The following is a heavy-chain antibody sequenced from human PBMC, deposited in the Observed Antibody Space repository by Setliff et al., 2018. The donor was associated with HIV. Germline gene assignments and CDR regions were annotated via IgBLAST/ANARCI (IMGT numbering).Heavy chain of an antibody. J-gene: IGHJ6*03. CDR3: ATWGGSPDGYFYYYMDV. D-gene: IGHD1-26*01. Sequence: ASVKVSCKASGYTFTGYYIHWVRRAPGQGLEWMGRINPSSGGTNYAPKFQGRVTMTRDKSISTAYMELSRLRSDVTAVYYCATWGGSPDGYFYYYMDVWGKGTTVTVSS. CDR2: INPSSGGT. CDR1: GYTFTGYY. V-gene: IGHV1-2*06.